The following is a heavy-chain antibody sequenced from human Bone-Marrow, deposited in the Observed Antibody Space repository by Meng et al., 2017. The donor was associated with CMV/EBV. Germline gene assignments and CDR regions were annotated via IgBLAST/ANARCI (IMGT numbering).Heavy chain of an antibody. D-gene: IGHD6-6*01. J-gene: IGHJ6*02. Sequence: SVKVSCKASGGTFSSYTISWVRQAPGQGLEWMGRIIPILGIANYAQKFQGRVTITADKSTSTAYTELSSLRSEDTAVYYCARDKQLVLETHRYYGMDVWGQGTTVTVSS. V-gene: IGHV1-69*04. CDR3: ARDKQLVLETHRYYGMDV. CDR1: GGTFSSYT. CDR2: IIPILGIA.